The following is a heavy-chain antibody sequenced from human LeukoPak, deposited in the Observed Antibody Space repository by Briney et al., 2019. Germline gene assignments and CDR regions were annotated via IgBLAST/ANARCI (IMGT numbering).Heavy chain of an antibody. Sequence: SETLSLTCSVSGASITNNSYYWGWIRQPPGKGLEWIGEIYHSGSTNYNPSLKSRVTISVDKSKNQFSLKLSSVTAADTAVYYCARARRLDYDILTGYYNPRIYFDYWGQGTLVTVSS. J-gene: IGHJ4*02. CDR2: IYHSGST. D-gene: IGHD3-9*01. V-gene: IGHV4-39*07. CDR1: GASITNNSYY. CDR3: ARARRLDYDILTGYYNPRIYFDY.